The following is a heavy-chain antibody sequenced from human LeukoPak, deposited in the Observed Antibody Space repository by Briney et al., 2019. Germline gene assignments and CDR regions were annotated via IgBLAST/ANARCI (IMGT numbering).Heavy chain of an antibody. D-gene: IGHD3-10*01. Sequence: PGGSLRLSCAASGFTFSDYYMSWIRQAPGKGLEWVSYSSSSGSTIYYADSVKGRFTISRDNAKNSLYLQMNSLRAEDTAVYYCARDRGPSMVRGVHFYMDVWGKGTTVTISS. CDR3: ARDRGPSMVRGVHFYMDV. CDR2: SSSSGSTI. CDR1: GFTFSDYY. V-gene: IGHV3-11*01. J-gene: IGHJ6*03.